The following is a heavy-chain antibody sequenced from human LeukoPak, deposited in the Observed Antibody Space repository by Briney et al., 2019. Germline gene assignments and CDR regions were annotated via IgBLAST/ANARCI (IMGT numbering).Heavy chain of an antibody. CDR3: AKVNDTLDAFDI. D-gene: IGHD2-8*01. Sequence: PGGSLRLSCSASGFTFSNYWMSWVRQAPGKGLEWVANIKQDGSERYYVDSVKGRFTISRDNAKNTLYLQMNSLRAEDTAVYYCAKVNDTLDAFDIWGQGTMVTVSS. J-gene: IGHJ3*02. V-gene: IGHV3-7*01. CDR1: GFTFSNYW. CDR2: IKQDGSER.